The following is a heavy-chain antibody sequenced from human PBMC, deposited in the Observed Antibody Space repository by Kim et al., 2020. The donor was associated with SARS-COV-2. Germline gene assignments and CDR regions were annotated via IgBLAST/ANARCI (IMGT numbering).Heavy chain of an antibody. J-gene: IGHJ4*02. Sequence: PSLKSRVTISVDTSKNQFSLKLSSVTAADTAVYYCARAKYYDSSGYYPDYWGQGTLVTVSS. CDR3: ARAKYYDSSGYYPDY. D-gene: IGHD3-22*01. V-gene: IGHV4-34*01.